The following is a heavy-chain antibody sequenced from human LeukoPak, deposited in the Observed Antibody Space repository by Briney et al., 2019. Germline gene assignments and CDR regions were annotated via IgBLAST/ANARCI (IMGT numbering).Heavy chain of an antibody. J-gene: IGHJ6*03. CDR2: MNPNSGNT. Sequence: ASVKVSCKASGYTFTSYDINWVRQATGQGLEWMGWMNPNSGNTGYAQKFQGRVTMTRNTSISTAYMELSSLRSEDTAVYYCARNDIVVVPAALPLYYYYYYMDVWGKGTTVTVSS. CDR1: GYTFTSYD. D-gene: IGHD2-2*01. CDR3: ARNDIVVVPAALPLYYYYYYMDV. V-gene: IGHV1-8*01.